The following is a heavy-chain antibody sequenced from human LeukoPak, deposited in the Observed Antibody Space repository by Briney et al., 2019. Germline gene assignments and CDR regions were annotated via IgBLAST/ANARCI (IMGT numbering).Heavy chain of an antibody. D-gene: IGHD2/OR15-2a*01. CDR1: GGSISSSNW. V-gene: IGHV4-4*02. Sequence: SGTLSLTCAVSGGSISSSNWWSWVRQPPGKGLEWIGEIYHSGSTNYNPSLKSRVTISVDKSKNQFSLQLNSVTPEDTAIYYCTRSIHSNYFDYWGQGTLVTVSS. CDR3: TRSIHSNYFDY. CDR2: IYHSGST. J-gene: IGHJ4*02.